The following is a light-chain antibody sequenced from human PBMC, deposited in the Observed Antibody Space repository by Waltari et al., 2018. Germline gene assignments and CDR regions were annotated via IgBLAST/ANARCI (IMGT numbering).Light chain of an antibody. CDR3: SSYTSSSTWV. CDR1: SSDVGRYTR. Sequence: QSALTQPPSVSGSPGQSVTISCTGPSSDVGRYTRVSWYQQPPGTAPKLMIYEVTNRPSGVPDRFSGSKSGNTASLTISGLQAEDEADYYCSSYTSSSTWVFGGGTKLTVL. V-gene: IGLV2-18*02. J-gene: IGLJ3*02. CDR2: EVT.